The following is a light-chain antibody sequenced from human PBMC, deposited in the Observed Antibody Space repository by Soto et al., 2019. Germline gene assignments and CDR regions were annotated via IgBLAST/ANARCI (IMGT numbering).Light chain of an antibody. CDR1: SSDVGAHNF. CDR2: EVS. V-gene: IGLV2-8*01. CDR3: SSYAGSNNYV. J-gene: IGLJ1*01. Sequence: QSVLTQPPSASGSPGQSVTISCTGTSSDVGAHNFVSWHQQHPGKAPKLMIYEVSKRPSGVPDRFSGSKSGNTASLTVSGLQAEDEADCYCSSYAGSNNYVFGTGTKVTVL.